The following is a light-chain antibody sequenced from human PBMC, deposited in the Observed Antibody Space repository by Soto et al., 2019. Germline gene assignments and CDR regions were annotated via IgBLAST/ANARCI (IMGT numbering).Light chain of an antibody. V-gene: IGLV1-40*01. CDR3: QSYDSSLSGSKVV. CDR1: SSNIGAGYD. Sequence: QSVLTQPPSVSGGPGQRVTISCTGSSSNIGAGYDVHWYQQLPGTAPKLVIYGNRNRPSGVPDRFSGSKSGTSASLAITGLQAEDEADYYCQSYDSSLSGSKVVFGGGTKVTAL. J-gene: IGLJ2*01. CDR2: GNR.